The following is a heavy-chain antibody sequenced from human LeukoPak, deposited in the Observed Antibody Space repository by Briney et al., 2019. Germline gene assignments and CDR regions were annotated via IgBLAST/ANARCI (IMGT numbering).Heavy chain of an antibody. CDR3: ASDLGGCYNTRPLYYYYYGMDV. CDR1: GGSISSYY. D-gene: IGHD2-2*02. J-gene: IGHJ6*02. CDR2: IYYSGST. Sequence: SETLSLTCTVSGGSISSYYWSWIRQPPGKGLEWIGYIYYSGSTNYNPSLKSRVTISVDTSKNQYSLKLSSVTAADTAVYCCASDLGGCYNTRPLYYYYYGMDVWGQGTTVTVSS. V-gene: IGHV4-59*01.